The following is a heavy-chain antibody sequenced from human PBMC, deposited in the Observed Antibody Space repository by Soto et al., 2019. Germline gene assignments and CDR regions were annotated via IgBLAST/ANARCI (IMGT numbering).Heavy chain of an antibody. J-gene: IGHJ4*02. V-gene: IGHV1-69*13. CDR2: IIPIFGTA. Sequence: SVKVSCKASGGTFSSYAISWVRQAPGQGLEWMGGIIPIFGTANYAQKFQGRVTITADGSTSTAYMELSSLRSEDTAVYYCARHMTGYYLFDYWGQGTLVTVSS. CDR1: GGTFSSYA. D-gene: IGHD3-9*01. CDR3: ARHMTGYYLFDY.